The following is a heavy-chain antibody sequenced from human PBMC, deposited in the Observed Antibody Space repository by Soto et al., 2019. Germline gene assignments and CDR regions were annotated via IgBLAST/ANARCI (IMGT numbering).Heavy chain of an antibody. D-gene: IGHD2-2*01. CDR2: IIPIFGTA. CDR3: ARGTPGEDLVVVPAAIPYYFDY. CDR1: GGTFSSYA. V-gene: IGHV1-69*01. J-gene: IGHJ4*02. Sequence: QVQLVQSGAEVKKPGSSVKVSCKASGGTFSSYAISWVRQAPGQGLEWMGGIIPIFGTANYAQKFQGRVTITADESTSTAYRELSSLRSEDTAVYYCARGTPGEDLVVVPAAIPYYFDYWGQGTLVTVSS.